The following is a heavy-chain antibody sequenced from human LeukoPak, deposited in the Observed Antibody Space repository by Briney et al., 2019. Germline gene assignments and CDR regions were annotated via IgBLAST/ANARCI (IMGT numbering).Heavy chain of an antibody. J-gene: IGHJ5*02. CDR1: GDSISSSSYY. Sequence: SETLSLTCTVSGDSISSSSYYWGWIRQPPGKGLEWIGNIYYSGSTFYNPSPKSRVTISVDTSKNQFSLNLSSVTAADTAVYYCARRRFELGSFDPWGQGTLVTVSS. CDR3: ARRRFELGSFDP. CDR2: IYYSGST. V-gene: IGHV4-39*01. D-gene: IGHD2-15*01.